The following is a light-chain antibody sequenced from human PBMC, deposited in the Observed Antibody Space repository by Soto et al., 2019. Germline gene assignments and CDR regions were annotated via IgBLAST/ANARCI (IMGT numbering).Light chain of an antibody. CDR2: EDD. Sequence: QSALTQPASVSGSPGQSITISCSGVSGDVGNYNLVSWYQQYPGKAPALLIYEDDKRPSGVSNRFSGSKSDSTASLTISGLQAEDEADYYCSAWDDRLNGWLFGGGTKLTVL. CDR1: SGDVGNYNL. CDR3: SAWDDRLNGWL. V-gene: IGLV2-23*01. J-gene: IGLJ3*02.